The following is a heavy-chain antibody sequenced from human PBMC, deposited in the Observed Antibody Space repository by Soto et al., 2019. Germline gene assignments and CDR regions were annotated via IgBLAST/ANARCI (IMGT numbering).Heavy chain of an antibody. J-gene: IGHJ4*02. CDR3: AADATAWQQMVPSDY. Sequence: QMQLEQSGPEVKKPGTSVKVSCKASGFTFTSSAFQWVRQARGQRLEWIGWIAVGSGYTNYAQRCKDRITLTRDMSTATTYMELSRLTSEDTAIYYCAADATAWQQMVPSDYWGQGTLVTVSS. CDR2: IAVGSGYT. D-gene: IGHD2-8*01. V-gene: IGHV1-58*01. CDR1: GFTFTSSA.